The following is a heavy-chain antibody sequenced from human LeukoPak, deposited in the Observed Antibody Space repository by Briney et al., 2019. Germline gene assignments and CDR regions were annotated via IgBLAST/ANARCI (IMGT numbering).Heavy chain of an antibody. CDR1: GFSFSSYS. CDR3: ARDYVSASDY. Sequence: GGSLRLSCAASGFSFSSYSLNWVRQAPGKGLEWVSYISGDGNAKHYTDSVKGRFTISRDNAKNALYLQMNSLRAEDTAVYFCARDYVSASDYWCQGTLVTVSS. D-gene: IGHD3-10*02. J-gene: IGHJ4*02. V-gene: IGHV3-48*01. CDR2: ISGDGNAK.